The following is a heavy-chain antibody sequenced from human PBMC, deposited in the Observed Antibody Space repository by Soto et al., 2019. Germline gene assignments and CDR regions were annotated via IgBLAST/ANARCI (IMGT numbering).Heavy chain of an antibody. CDR1: GVTIISYY. V-gene: IGHV4-59*08. CDR3: ARRTPAVAFDY. Sequence: SETLSLTCTVSGVTIISYYWSWIRQAPGKGLEWIGYIYYSGSTSYNPSLRSRVTISVETSKNQFSLKLSSVTAADTAVYYCARRTPAVAFDYWGQGILVTVSS. CDR2: IYYSGST. J-gene: IGHJ4*02. D-gene: IGHD6-19*01.